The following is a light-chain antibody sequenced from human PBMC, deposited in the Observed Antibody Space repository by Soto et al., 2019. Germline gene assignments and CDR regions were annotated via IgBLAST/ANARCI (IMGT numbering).Light chain of an antibody. V-gene: IGKV1-39*01. Sequence: DIQMTQSPSSLSASVGDRVTITCRASQSISSYLNWYQQKPGKAPKVLIYAASSLQSGVPSRFSGSGSGTDFTLTISSLQPEDFATYYCQQSYSTPLTFGVGTKVESK. CDR2: AAS. CDR1: QSISSY. J-gene: IGKJ4*01. CDR3: QQSYSTPLT.